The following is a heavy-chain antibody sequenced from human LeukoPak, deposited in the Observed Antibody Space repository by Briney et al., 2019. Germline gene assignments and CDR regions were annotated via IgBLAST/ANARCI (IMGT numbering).Heavy chain of an antibody. CDR3: AKDGVYSGEGNAFDI. V-gene: IGHV3-23*01. CDR2: IYGSGVST. CDR1: GFTFSTYT. J-gene: IGHJ3*02. Sequence: GGSLRLSCAASGFTFSTYTMSWVRQAPGKGLEWVSSIYGSGVSTFYADSVQGRFTISRDNSKNTLYLQMNSLRAEDTAVYYCAKDGVYSGEGNAFDIWGQGTMVTVSS. D-gene: IGHD1-26*01.